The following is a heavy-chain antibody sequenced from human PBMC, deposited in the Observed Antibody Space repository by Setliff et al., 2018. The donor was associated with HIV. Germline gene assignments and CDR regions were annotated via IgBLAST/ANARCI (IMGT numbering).Heavy chain of an antibody. D-gene: IGHD6-13*01. CDR2: MYSGGNT. Sequence: SETLSLTCTVSGDSISSVSYSWGWIRQPPGKGLEWIGYMYSGGNTYYKPSLKSRVTMSVDSSKNQFSLKVNSVTAADTAIYYCARTYSSNWYIDYWGQGTLVTVSS. V-gene: IGHV4-39*01. J-gene: IGHJ4*02. CDR3: ARTYSSNWYIDY. CDR1: GDSISSVSYS.